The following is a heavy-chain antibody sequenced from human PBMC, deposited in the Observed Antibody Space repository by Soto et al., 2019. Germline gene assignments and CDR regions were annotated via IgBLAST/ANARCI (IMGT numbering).Heavy chain of an antibody. CDR3: ARVRYRYGFGLDY. CDR1: VGSISSGDYY. Sequence: KTSETVSLTCTFSVGSISSGDYYCSWIRQPPGKGLEWIGYIYYSGSTYYNPSLKSRVTISVDTSKNQFSLKLSSVTAADTAVYYCARVRYRYGFGLDYWGQGTLVTVYS. J-gene: IGHJ4*02. D-gene: IGHD5-18*01. V-gene: IGHV4-30-4*01. CDR2: IYYSGST.